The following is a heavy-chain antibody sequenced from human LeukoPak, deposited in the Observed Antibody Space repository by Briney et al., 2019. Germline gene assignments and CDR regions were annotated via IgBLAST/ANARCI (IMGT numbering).Heavy chain of an antibody. J-gene: IGHJ4*02. D-gene: IGHD5-18*01. CDR2: ISSNGGST. V-gene: IGHV3-64D*09. CDR3: VKGMGIAMVSAFDY. CDR1: GFTFSSYA. Sequence: QPGGSLRLSCSASGFTFSSYAMHWVRQAPGKGLEYVSAISSNGGSTYYADSVKGRFTISRDNSKNTLYLQMSSLRAEDTAVYYCVKGMGIAMVSAFDYWGQGTLVTVSS.